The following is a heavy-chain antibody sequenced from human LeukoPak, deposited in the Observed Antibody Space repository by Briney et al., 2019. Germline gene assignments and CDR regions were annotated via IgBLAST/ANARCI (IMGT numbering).Heavy chain of an antibody. Sequence: KPSETLSLTCTVSGGSISSYYWSWIRQPPGKGLEWIGYIYYSGSTNYNPSLKSRVTISVDTSKNQFSLKLSSVTAADTAVYYCARDRSYGDAQRTYYYYYGMDVWGQGTTVTVSS. D-gene: IGHD4-17*01. J-gene: IGHJ6*02. CDR2: IYYSGST. V-gene: IGHV4-59*01. CDR3: ARDRSYGDAQRTYYYYYGMDV. CDR1: GGSISSYY.